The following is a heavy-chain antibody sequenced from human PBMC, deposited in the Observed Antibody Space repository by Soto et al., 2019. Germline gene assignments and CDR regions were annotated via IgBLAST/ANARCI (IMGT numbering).Heavy chain of an antibody. CDR3: ARLHPRYCSSPSCYSRALDP. CDR2: IYPRDSDT. D-gene: IGHD2-2*01. Sequence: PGESLKISCKGSGYIFSTYWIVWVRQMPGKGLEWMGLIYPRDSDTRYSPSFEGQVTISADKSINTAYLQWSSLKASDTAKYYCARLHPRYCSSPSCYSRALDPWGQGTLVTVSS. V-gene: IGHV5-51*01. CDR1: GYIFSTYW. J-gene: IGHJ5*02.